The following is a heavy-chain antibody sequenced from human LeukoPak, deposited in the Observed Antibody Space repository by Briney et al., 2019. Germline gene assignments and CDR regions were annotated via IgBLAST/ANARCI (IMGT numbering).Heavy chain of an antibody. V-gene: IGHV3-7*03. CDR2: INKDGGEK. D-gene: IGHD1-26*01. CDR3: VKDSPPRYSGSPPAY. CDR1: GGSIRSSYYY. J-gene: IGHJ4*02. Sequence: ETLSLTCTVSGGSIRSSYYYWGWVRQAPGKGLEWVANINKDGGEKYYVDSVKGRFTISRDNAKNSLYLQMNSLRADDTAVYYCVKDSPPRYSGSPPAYWGQGTLVTVSS.